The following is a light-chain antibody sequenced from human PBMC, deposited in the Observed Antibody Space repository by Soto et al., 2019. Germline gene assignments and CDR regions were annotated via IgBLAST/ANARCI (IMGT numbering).Light chain of an antibody. CDR1: QSLVYSDRNTY. CDR2: NVS. Sequence: SCRSSQSLVYSDRNTYLNWFQQRPGQSPRRLIYNVSNWASGVPDRFSGSGSGTEYALSMRSLQSDETAVYFSLHPATLGTIGQGTKVDIK. J-gene: IGKJ1*01. V-gene: IGKV2D-30*01. CDR3: LHPATLGT.